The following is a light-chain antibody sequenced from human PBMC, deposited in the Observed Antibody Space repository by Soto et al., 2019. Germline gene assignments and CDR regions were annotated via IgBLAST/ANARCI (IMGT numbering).Light chain of an antibody. CDR3: QQYNSWPRT. Sequence: EILLTQSPATRSVSAGERVTLTCRDSQSVSSDLAWYHQKPGQAPRLLIYGASTMQNGIPARFSGSGSGTEFTLTISSLQSEDFAVDYCQQYNSWPRTFGEGTKVDIK. CDR1: QSVSSD. J-gene: IGKJ1*01. V-gene: IGKV3-15*01. CDR2: GAS.